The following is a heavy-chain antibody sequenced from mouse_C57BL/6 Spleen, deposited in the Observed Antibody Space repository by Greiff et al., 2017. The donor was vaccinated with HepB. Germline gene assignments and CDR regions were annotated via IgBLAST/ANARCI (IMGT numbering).Heavy chain of an antibody. J-gene: IGHJ2*01. CDR3: AREGTYYSD. Sequence: EVKLQESGPGLVKPSQSLSLTCSVPGYSITSGYYWNWIRQFPGNKLEWMGYISYDGSNNYNPSLKNRIPITRDTSKNQFFLKLNSVTTEDTATYYCAREGTYYSDWGQGTTLTVSS. CDR1: GYSITSGYY. CDR2: ISYDGSN. D-gene: IGHD2-12*01. V-gene: IGHV3-6*01.